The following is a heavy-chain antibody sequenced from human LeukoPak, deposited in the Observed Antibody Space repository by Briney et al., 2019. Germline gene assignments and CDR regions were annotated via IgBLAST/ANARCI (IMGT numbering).Heavy chain of an antibody. CDR2: IYWDDDR. V-gene: IGHV2-5*02. Sequence: SGPTLVKPTQTLTLTCSFSGFSLRTRRVGVGWIRQPPGKALEWLALIYWDDDRRYSPSLKSRLTISKDTSKNQVVLTMTHMDPVDTATYYCAGRTYATLKIDYWGQGTLVTVSS. CDR3: AGRTYATLKIDY. CDR1: GFSLRTRRVG. J-gene: IGHJ4*02. D-gene: IGHD2-8*01.